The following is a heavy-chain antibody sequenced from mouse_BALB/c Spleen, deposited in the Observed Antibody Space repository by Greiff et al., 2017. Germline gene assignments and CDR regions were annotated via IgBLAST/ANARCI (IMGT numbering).Heavy chain of an antibody. J-gene: IGHJ4*01. CDR3: ARKTYYGSPLDY. CDR1: GYSFTSYY. Sequence: VQLKQSGPELMKPGASVKISCKASGYSFTSYYMHWVKQSHGKSLEWIGYIDPFNGGTSYNQKFKGKATLTVDKSSSTAYMHLSSLTSEDSAVYYCARKTYYGSPLDYWGQGTSVTVSS. D-gene: IGHD1-1*01. V-gene: IGHV1S135*01. CDR2: IDPFNGGT.